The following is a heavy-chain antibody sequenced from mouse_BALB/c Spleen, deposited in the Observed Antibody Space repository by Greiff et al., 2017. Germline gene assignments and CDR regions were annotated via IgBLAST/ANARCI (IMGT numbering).Heavy chain of an antibody. CDR3: ATAKGNYVSSYAMDY. CDR2: IYPGGGYT. V-gene: IGHV1-63*02. J-gene: IGHJ4*01. D-gene: IGHD1-1*01. Sequence: QVQLQQSGAELVRPGTSVKISCKASGYTFTNYWLGWVKQRPGHGLEWIGDIYPGGGYTNYNEKFKGKATLTADTSSSTAYMQLSSLTSEDSAVYFCATAKGNYVSSYAMDYWGQGTSVTVSS. CDR1: GYTFTNYW.